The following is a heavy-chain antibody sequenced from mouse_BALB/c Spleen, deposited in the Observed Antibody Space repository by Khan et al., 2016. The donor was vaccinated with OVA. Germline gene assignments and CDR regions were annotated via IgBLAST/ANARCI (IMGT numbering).Heavy chain of an antibody. D-gene: IGHD2-14*01. V-gene: IGHV1-26*01. Sequence: EVQLQQSGPDLVKPGASVKLSCKAFGYSFTLYYMSWVKQSHGKSLEWIGRANPNTDNINYNQEFKGKAILTVDKSSNTAYMELSSLTSEDSAVYFWARGYAFFASWGQGTLVTVSA. CDR3: ARGYAFFAS. CDR1: GYSFTLYY. CDR2: ANPNTDNI. J-gene: IGHJ3*01.